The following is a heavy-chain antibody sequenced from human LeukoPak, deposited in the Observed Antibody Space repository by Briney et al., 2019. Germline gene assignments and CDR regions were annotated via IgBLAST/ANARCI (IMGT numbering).Heavy chain of an antibody. CDR1: GFTFRSYA. D-gene: IGHD3-10*01. J-gene: IGHJ6*03. V-gene: IGHV3-49*04. CDR2: IRSKAYGGTT. Sequence: PGGSLRLSCEASGFTFRSYAMSWVRQAPGKGLEWVGFIRSKAYGGTTEYAASVKGRFTISRDDSKSIAYLQMNSLKTEDTAVYYCTRDAYGSGSYYNAYYYYYYMDVWGKGTTVTVSS. CDR3: TRDAYGSGSYYNAYYYYYYMDV.